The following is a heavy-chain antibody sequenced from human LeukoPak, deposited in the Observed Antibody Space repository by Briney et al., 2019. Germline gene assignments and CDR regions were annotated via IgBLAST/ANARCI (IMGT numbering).Heavy chain of an antibody. CDR3: ARGRTVTTIWYYYYGMDV. V-gene: IGHV1-2*02. CDR1: GYTFTGYY. J-gene: IGHJ6*02. Sequence: ASVKVSCKASGYTFTGYYMHWVRQAPGQGLEWMGWINPNSGGTNYAQKFQGRVTMTRDTSISTAYMELSRLRSDDTAVYYCARGRTVTTIWYYYYGMDVWGQGTTVTVSS. D-gene: IGHD4-17*01. CDR2: INPNSGGT.